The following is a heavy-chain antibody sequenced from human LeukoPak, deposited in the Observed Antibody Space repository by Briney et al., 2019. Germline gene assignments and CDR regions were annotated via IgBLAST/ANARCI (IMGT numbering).Heavy chain of an antibody. CDR3: ARNLGGSSWVFDY. D-gene: IGHD6-13*01. CDR1: GGSISSYY. Sequence: SETLSLTCTVSGGSISSYYWSWLRQPPGKGLEWIGYIYYSGSTNYNPSLKSRATISVDTSKNQFSPKLSSVTAADTAVYYCARNLGGSSWVFDYWGQGTLVTVSS. J-gene: IGHJ4*02. V-gene: IGHV4-59*01. CDR2: IYYSGST.